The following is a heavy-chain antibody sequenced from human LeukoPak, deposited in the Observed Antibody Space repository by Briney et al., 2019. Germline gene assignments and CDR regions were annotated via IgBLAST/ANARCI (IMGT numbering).Heavy chain of an antibody. V-gene: IGHV1-18*01. CDR2: ISAYSGNT. CDR1: GYTFTNYG. Sequence: ASVTVSCKASGYTFTNYGISWVRQAPGQGLVWMGWISAYSGNTNYAQNLQGRVTMTTDTSTSTAYMELRSLRSDDTAVYYCARAPDDFWSGPFDYWGRGTLVTVSA. CDR3: ARAPDDFWSGPFDY. J-gene: IGHJ4*02. D-gene: IGHD3-3*01.